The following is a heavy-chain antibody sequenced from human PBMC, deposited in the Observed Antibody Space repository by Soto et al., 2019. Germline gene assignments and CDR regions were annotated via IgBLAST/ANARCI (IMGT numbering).Heavy chain of an antibody. CDR1: RFTFSSYA. J-gene: IGHJ4*02. CDR2: ISGSGGST. CDR3: AKAVRGYSSSSLDY. V-gene: IGHV3-23*01. Sequence: PGGSLRLSCAASRFTFSSYAMSWIRQAPGKGLEWVSVISGSGGSTYYADSVRGRFTISRDNSKNTLYLQMNSLRAEDTAVYYCAKAVRGYSSSSLDYWGQGTLVTVSS. D-gene: IGHD6-6*01.